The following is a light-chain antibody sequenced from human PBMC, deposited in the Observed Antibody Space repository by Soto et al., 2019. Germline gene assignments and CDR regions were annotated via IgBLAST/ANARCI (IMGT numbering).Light chain of an antibody. CDR2: DAS. Sequence: DIQMTQSPSTLSASVGGRVTITCRASQSVGTWVAWYQQKPGKAPKLLIYDASSLESGVPSRFSGSGSGTEFTLSINSLQPQDFATYYCQQYHRYSWTFGQGTKVDIK. CDR1: QSVGTW. V-gene: IGKV1-5*01. J-gene: IGKJ1*01. CDR3: QQYHRYSWT.